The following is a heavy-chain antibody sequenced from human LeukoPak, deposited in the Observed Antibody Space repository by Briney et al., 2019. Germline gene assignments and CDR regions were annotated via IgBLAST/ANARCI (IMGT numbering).Heavy chain of an antibody. CDR2: ISGSGDYT. J-gene: IGHJ4*02. Sequence: GGSLRLSCAASGFTFSSYAMSWVRQAPGKGLEWVSTISGSGDYTYYADAVKGRFTISRDNSKNTLYLQMNRLSAEDTAVYYCARRIPATASGLDYWGQGTLVTVSS. D-gene: IGHD2-2*01. V-gene: IGHV3-23*01. CDR3: ARRIPATASGLDY. CDR1: GFTFSSYA.